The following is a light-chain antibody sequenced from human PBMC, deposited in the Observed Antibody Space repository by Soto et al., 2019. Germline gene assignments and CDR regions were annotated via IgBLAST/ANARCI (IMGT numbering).Light chain of an antibody. V-gene: IGLV2-14*03. J-gene: IGLJ1*01. CDR1: SSDIGIFNY. CDR2: AVS. Sequence: QSALTQPASVSGSPGQSITISCTGTSSDIGIFNYVSWYQQHPGKAPTLIIYAVSNRPSGVSDRFSGSKSGNTASLTISGLQTADEADYYCISYTHTSTSFATGTKLTV. CDR3: ISYTHTSTS.